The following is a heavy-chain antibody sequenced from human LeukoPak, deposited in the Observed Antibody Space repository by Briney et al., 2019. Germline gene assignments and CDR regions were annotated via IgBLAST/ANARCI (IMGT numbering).Heavy chain of an antibody. CDR1: GFTFSSYA. CDR2: ISGSGDST. D-gene: IGHD5-18*01. Sequence: GGSLRLSCAASGFTFSSYAMSWVRQAPGKGLEWVSAISGSGDSTYYGGSVKGRFTISRDNSKNTLYLQMNSLRVEDTAFYYCARDLAYSRLDYWGQGMLVTVSS. V-gene: IGHV3-23*01. CDR3: ARDLAYSRLDY. J-gene: IGHJ4*02.